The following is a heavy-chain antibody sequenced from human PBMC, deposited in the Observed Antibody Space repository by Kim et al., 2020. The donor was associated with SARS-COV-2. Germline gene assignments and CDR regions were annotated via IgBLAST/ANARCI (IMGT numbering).Heavy chain of an antibody. Sequence: SETLSLTCTVSGGSISSGSYYWSWIRQPAGKGLEWIGRIYTSGSTNYNPSLKSRVTISVDTSKNQFSLKLSSVTAADTAVYYCARVRMVKKVAPIYYYGMDVWGQGTTVTVSS. CDR1: GGSISSGSYY. V-gene: IGHV4-61*02. J-gene: IGHJ6*02. CDR2: IYTSGST. CDR3: ARVRMVKKVAPIYYYGMDV. D-gene: IGHD5-12*01.